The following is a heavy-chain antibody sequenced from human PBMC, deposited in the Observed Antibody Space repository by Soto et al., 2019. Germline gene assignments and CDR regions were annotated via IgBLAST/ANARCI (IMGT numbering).Heavy chain of an antibody. D-gene: IGHD1-1*01. CDR3: ATSVGTTGGYFDY. CDR1: GFTFSSYG. Sequence: PGGSLRLSCAASGFTFSSYGMHWVRQAPGKGLEWVAVISYDGSNKYYADSVKGRFTISRDNSKNTLYLQMNSLRAEDTAVYYCATSVGTTGGYFDYWGQGTLVTVSS. J-gene: IGHJ4*02. CDR2: ISYDGSNK. V-gene: IGHV3-30*03.